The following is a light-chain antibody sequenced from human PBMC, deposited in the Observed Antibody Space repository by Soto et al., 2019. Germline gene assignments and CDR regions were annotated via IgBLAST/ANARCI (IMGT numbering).Light chain of an antibody. Sequence: EIVLTQSPGTLSLSPGERATLSCRASQSVSSNYLAWYQQEPGQPPRLLIYGASSRATGIPDRFSGSGSGTDFTLTISRLEPEDFAVYYCQQYSRLPRTFGQGTKVDIK. J-gene: IGKJ1*01. V-gene: IGKV3-20*01. CDR2: GAS. CDR3: QQYSRLPRT. CDR1: QSVSSNY.